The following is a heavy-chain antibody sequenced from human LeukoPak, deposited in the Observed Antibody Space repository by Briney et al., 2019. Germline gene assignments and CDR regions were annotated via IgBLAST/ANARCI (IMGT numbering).Heavy chain of an antibody. J-gene: IGHJ4*02. CDR2: IRNSGTT. Sequence: SETLSLTCAVSGGPFSGYFWSWIRQSSGKGLEWIGEIRNSGTTNYNPSLNSRVTISEDTSKNQFYLDLSSVTAADTAVYYCARRYYYNLGSFPFDFWGQGTLVTVSS. D-gene: IGHD3-10*01. CDR1: GGPFSGYF. CDR3: ARRYYYNLGSFPFDF. V-gene: IGHV4-34*01.